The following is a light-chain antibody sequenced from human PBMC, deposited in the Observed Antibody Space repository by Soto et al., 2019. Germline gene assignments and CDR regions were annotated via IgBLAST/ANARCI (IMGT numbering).Light chain of an antibody. Sequence: EIVMTQTPATLSVSPGEIASLSCRASQSVSNNLAWYQQKPGQAPRLLIFGVSTRATGIPARFSGSGSGTEYTLTISSLQSEDSAVYYFQQYNKCPPSTFRQGTKVEVK. J-gene: IGKJ1*01. CDR1: QSVSNN. CDR2: GVS. V-gene: IGKV3-15*01. CDR3: QQYNKCPPST.